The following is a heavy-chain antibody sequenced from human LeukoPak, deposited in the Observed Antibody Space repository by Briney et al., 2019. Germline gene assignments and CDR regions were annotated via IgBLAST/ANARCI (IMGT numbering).Heavy chain of an antibody. D-gene: IGHD6-6*01. Sequence: SETLSLTCTVSGGSISSYYWSWIRQPPGKGLEWIGYIYYSGSTNYNPSLKSRVTISVDTSKNQFSLKLSSVTAAVTAVYYCARGPDSSIAARRGRSYDWGQGTLVTVSS. CDR1: GGSISSYY. J-gene: IGHJ4*02. CDR2: IYYSGST. CDR3: ARGPDSSIAARRGRSYD. V-gene: IGHV4-59*12.